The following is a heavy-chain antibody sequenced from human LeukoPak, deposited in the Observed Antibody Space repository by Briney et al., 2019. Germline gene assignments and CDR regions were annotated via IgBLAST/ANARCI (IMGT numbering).Heavy chain of an antibody. CDR2: INVGNGNT. J-gene: IGHJ5*02. V-gene: IGHV1-3*03. CDR3: ARDFYYGSGSPEYNWFDP. Sequence: ASVKLSCKASGYTFTSYAMHWVRHAPGPRQERKGWINVGNGNTKYPQEFQGRVTMTRDTSTSTVYMELSSLRSEDTAVYYCARDFYYGSGSPEYNWFDPWGQGTLVTVSS. D-gene: IGHD3-10*01. CDR1: GYTFTSYA.